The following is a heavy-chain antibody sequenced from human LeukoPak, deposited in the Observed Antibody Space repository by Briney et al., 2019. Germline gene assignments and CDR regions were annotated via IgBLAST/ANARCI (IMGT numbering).Heavy chain of an antibody. CDR2: INPNSGNT. CDR3: ARAPREYYDFWSGYPVDWFDP. D-gene: IGHD3-3*01. V-gene: IGHV1-8*01. CDR1: GYTFTSYD. Sequence: ASVKVSCKASGYTFTSYDINWVRQATGQGLEWMGWINPNSGNTGYAQKFQGRVTMTRNTSISTAYMELSSLRSEDTAVYYCARAPREYYDFWSGYPVDWFDPWGQGTLVTVSS. J-gene: IGHJ5*02.